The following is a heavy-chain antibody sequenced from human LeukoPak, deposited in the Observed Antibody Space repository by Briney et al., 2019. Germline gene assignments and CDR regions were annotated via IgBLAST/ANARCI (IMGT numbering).Heavy chain of an antibody. D-gene: IGHD4-17*01. CDR3: AKDLDDYGDYVLAD. Sequence: GGSLRLSCAASGFTLSNHWMTWVRQVPGRGPEWVANVNRDGSETYYLDSVKGRFTISKDNAKNSLYLQMNSLRAEDTAVYYCAKDLDDYGDYVLADWGQGTLVTVSS. CDR2: VNRDGSET. CDR1: GFTLSNHW. V-gene: IGHV3-7*03. J-gene: IGHJ4*02.